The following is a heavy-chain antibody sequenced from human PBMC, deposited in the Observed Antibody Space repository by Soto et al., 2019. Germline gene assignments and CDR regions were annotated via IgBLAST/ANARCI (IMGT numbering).Heavy chain of an antibody. V-gene: IGHV3-7*01. Sequence: PGGSLRLYCAVSGFNVSSYWMSWVRQAPGKGLEWVASIKEDGSEIYYLQSVRGRFAISRDSAGNALQLAMNYLSAEDTATYFCARDIGFDYVNWGQGTLVTVSS. J-gene: IGHJ4*02. CDR1: GFNVSSYW. CDR3: ARDIGFDYVN. CDR2: IKEDGSEI. D-gene: IGHD5-12*01.